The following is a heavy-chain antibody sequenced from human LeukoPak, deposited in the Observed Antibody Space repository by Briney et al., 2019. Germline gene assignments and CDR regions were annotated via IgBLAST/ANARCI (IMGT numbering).Heavy chain of an antibody. Sequence: PGGSLRLSCAASGFTFSDYYMSWIRQAPGKGLEWVSYITSSGSTIYYAGSVKGRFTISRDNAKSSLYLQMNSLRAEDTAVYYCARDWGTAMATDYWGQGTLVTVSS. J-gene: IGHJ4*02. CDR2: ITSSGSTI. CDR3: ARDWGTAMATDY. CDR1: GFTFSDYY. V-gene: IGHV3-11*04. D-gene: IGHD5-18*01.